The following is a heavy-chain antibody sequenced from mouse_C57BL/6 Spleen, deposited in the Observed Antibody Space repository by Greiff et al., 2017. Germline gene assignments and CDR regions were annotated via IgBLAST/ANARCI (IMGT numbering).Heavy chain of an antibody. CDR3: ARLGYYVRKWEAMGY. V-gene: IGHV1-82*01. CDR1: GYAFSSSW. D-gene: IGHD1-1*01. Sequence: VKLVESGPELVKPGASVKISCKASGYAFSSSWMNWVKQRPGKGLEWIGRIYPGDGDTNYNGKFKGKATLTADKSSSTAYMQLSSLTSEDSAVCVCARLGYYVRKWEAMGYWGQGASVTVSS. CDR2: IYPGDGDT. J-gene: IGHJ4*01.